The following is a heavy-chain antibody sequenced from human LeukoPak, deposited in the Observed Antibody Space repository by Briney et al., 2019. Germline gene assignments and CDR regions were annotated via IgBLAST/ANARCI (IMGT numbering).Heavy chain of an antibody. V-gene: IGHV3-21*01. D-gene: IGHD3-22*01. CDR2: ISSSSSHI. CDR3: ARTPSYYYDSSGYYYFPFDY. Sequence: GGSLRLSCAASGFTFSSYSMNWVRQAPGKGLEWVSSISSSSSHIYYADSVKGRFTISRDNAKNSLYLQMNSLRAEDTAVYYCARTPSYYYDSSGYYYFPFDYWGQGTLVTVSS. J-gene: IGHJ4*02. CDR1: GFTFSSYS.